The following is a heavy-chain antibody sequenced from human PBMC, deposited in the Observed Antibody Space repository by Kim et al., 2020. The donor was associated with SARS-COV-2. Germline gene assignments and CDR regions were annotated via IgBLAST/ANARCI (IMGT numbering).Heavy chain of an antibody. V-gene: IGHV4-39*01. Sequence: NPYLKSRVTISVDTSKNQFSLKLSSVTVADTAVYYCARRTRRYSYGYFDYWGQGTLVTVSS. D-gene: IGHD5-18*01. CDR3: ARRTRRYSYGYFDY. J-gene: IGHJ4*02.